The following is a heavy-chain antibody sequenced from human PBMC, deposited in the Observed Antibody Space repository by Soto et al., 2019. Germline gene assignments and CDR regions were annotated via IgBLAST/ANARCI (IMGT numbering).Heavy chain of an antibody. V-gene: IGHV3-23*01. D-gene: IGHD3-10*01. CDR2: ISGGDGTT. CDR1: GFTFTSYA. CDR3: GKAWGSGNYHHMDV. J-gene: IGHJ6*03. Sequence: EVQLLESGGGLVQPGGSLRLSCAASGFTFTSYAMTWVRQAPGKGLEWVSVISGGDGTTYYADSVKGRFTISRDNSKNTLFLQMDSLRAEDTAVYYCGKAWGSGNYHHMDVWGKGTTVTVSS.